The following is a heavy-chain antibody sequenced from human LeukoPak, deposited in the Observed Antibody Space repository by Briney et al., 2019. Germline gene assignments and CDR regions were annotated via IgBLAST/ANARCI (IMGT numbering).Heavy chain of an antibody. J-gene: IGHJ4*02. CDR2: ISTDGTAT. D-gene: IGHD1-14*01. Sequence: GGSLRLSCAASGLTLSSYWMHWVRQAPGKGLVWVSYISTDGTATTYADSVKGRFTISRDNVKNTLYLQMNGLRAEDTAVYYCVRDSNLSFDYWGQGALVTVSS. V-gene: IGHV3-74*01. CDR3: VRDSNLSFDY. CDR1: GLTLSSYW.